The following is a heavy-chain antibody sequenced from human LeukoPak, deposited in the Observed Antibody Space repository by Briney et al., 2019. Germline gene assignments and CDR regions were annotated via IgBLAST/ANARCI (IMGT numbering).Heavy chain of an antibody. Sequence: GGSLRLSCVASGFTFDDYGMIWVRHAPGKGLEWVSHVRPGDGPTTYAESVKGRFTISRDNSKNTVSLQMNSLRVEDTAVYYCTRDHITSWQIDFWGQGTMVTVSS. J-gene: IGHJ4*02. D-gene: IGHD2-2*01. CDR2: VRPGDGPT. CDR3: TRDHITSWQIDF. V-gene: IGHV3-23*01. CDR1: GFTFDDYG.